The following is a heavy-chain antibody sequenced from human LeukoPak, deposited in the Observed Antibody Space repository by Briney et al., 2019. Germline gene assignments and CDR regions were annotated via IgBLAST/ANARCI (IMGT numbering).Heavy chain of an antibody. CDR2: IIPNFGTA. V-gene: IGHV1-69*05. CDR3: ARANYDYVWGSYRHRAYFDY. D-gene: IGHD3-16*02. J-gene: IGHJ4*02. Sequence: ASVTVSCKASGGTFSSYAISWVRQAPGPGLEWKGGIIPNFGTANYAQKFQGRVTITTDESTSTAYMELSSLRSEDTAVYYCARANYDYVWGSYRHRAYFDYWGQGTLVTVSS. CDR1: GGTFSSYA.